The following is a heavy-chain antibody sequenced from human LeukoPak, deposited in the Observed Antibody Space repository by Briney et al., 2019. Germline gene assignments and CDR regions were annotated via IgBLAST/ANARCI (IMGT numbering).Heavy chain of an antibody. CDR1: GFTFSSYA. V-gene: IGHV3-30*04. J-gene: IGHJ3*02. D-gene: IGHD6-19*01. CDR2: ISYDGSNK. Sequence: GGSLRLSCAASGFTFSSYAMHWVRQAPGKGLEWVAVISYDGSNKYYADSVKGRFTISRDNSKNTLYLQMNSLRAEDTAVYYCARSSIAVAGTLDAFDIWGQGTMVTVSS. CDR3: ARSSIAVAGTLDAFDI.